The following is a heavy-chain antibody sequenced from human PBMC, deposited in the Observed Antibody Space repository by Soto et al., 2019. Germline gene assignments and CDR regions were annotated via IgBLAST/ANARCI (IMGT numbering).Heavy chain of an antibody. CDR3: ATTIGYSYYYYGMDV. V-gene: IGHV1-18*01. CDR1: GYTLISYG. Sequence: HVELVQSGAEVTNLGASVKVSFKASGYTLISYGSSWGRQAPGQGFEWMRWISAYNGETTYAQRLQGRLTMTTDTSTTTAYMELRSLRYDDTAVYYCATTIGYSYYYYGMDVWGQGTTVTVSS. J-gene: IGHJ6*02. CDR2: ISAYNGET. D-gene: IGHD5-12*01.